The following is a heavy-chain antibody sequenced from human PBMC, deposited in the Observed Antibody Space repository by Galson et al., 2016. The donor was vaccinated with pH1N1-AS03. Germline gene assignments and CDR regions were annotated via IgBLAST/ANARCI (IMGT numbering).Heavy chain of an antibody. CDR3: ARQVRDGYNDYFDY. CDR1: GYIFTSYW. CDR2: IYHGDSDT. V-gene: IGHV5-51*01. Sequence: QSGAEVKKPGESLKISCKTSGYIFTSYWVAWVRHMPGKGLEWMGIIYHGDSDTRYSPSFQRQVTISAARSLNTAYLQWSSLTASDTATYYCARQVRDGYNDYFDYWGQGILVTVSS. J-gene: IGHJ4*02. D-gene: IGHD5-24*01.